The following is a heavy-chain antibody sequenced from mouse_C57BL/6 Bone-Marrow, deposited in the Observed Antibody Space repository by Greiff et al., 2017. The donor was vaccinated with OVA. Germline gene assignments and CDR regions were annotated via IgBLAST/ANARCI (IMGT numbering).Heavy chain of an antibody. CDR3: AREDYDYPWFAY. V-gene: IGHV5-16*01. CDR2: INYDGSST. Sequence: EVQRVESEGGLVQPGSSMKLSCTASGFTFSDYYMAWVRQVPEKGLEWVANINYDGSSTYYLDSLKSRFIISRDNAKNILYLQMSSLKSEDTATYYCAREDYDYPWFAYWGQGTLVTVSA. J-gene: IGHJ3*01. CDR1: GFTFSDYY. D-gene: IGHD2-4*01.